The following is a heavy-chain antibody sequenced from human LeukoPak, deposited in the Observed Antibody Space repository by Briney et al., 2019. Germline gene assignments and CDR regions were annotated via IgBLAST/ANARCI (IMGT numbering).Heavy chain of an antibody. CDR3: AREDGI. J-gene: IGHJ4*02. V-gene: IGHV4-61*02. CDR1: GGSISSGSYY. CDR2: IYTSGST. Sequence: SQTLSLTCTVSGGSISSGSYYWSWIRQPAGKGLEWIGRIYTSGSTNYNPSLKSRVTISVDTSKNQFSLKLSSVTAADTAVYYYAREDGIWGQGTLVTVSS.